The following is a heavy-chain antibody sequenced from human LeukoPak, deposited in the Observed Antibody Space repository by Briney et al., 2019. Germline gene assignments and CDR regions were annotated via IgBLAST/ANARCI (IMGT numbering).Heavy chain of an antibody. D-gene: IGHD5-24*01. CDR1: GGSFSGYY. Sequence: SETLSLTCAIYGGSFSGYYWSWIRQHPGKGLEWIGYIYYSGSTYYNPSLKSRVTISVDTSKNQFSLKLSSVTAADTAVYYCARDRGVDPAFDYWGQGTLVTVSS. J-gene: IGHJ4*02. CDR3: ARDRGVDPAFDY. CDR2: IYYSGST. V-gene: IGHV4-31*11.